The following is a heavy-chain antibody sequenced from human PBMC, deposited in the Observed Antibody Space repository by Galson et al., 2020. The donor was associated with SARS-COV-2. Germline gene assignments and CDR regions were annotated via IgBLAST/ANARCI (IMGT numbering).Heavy chain of an antibody. J-gene: IGHJ4*02. Sequence: GGSLRLSCAASGFTVSSNYMSWVRQAPGKGLEWVSVIYSGGSTYYADSVKGRFTISRDNSKNTLYLQMNSLRAEDTAVYYCARDVGYSGYDARDGAWDDYWGQGTLVTVSS. D-gene: IGHD5-12*01. CDR3: ARDVGYSGYDARDGAWDDY. CDR1: GFTVSSNY. V-gene: IGHV3-66*01. CDR2: IYSGGST.